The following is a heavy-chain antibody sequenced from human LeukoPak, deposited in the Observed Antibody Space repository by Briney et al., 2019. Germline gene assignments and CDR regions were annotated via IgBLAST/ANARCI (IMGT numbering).Heavy chain of an antibody. V-gene: IGHV4-61*02. D-gene: IGHD2-21*01. J-gene: IGHJ6*02. CDR2: IYASGST. CDR1: GDSFSSGTYY. CDR3: AVAFCGGDCFSRHYFGVDV. Sequence: SETLSLTCTVSGDSFSSGTYYWTWIRQPAGKGLEWIGRIYASGSTDYNPSLKSRVPILLDTSENQFSLNLRSVTAADTAGYYCAVAFCGGDCFSRHYFGVDVWGQGTTVTVSS.